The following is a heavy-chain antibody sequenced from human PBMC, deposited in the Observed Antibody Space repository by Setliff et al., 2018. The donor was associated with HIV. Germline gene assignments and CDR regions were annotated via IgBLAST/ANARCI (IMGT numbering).Heavy chain of an antibody. D-gene: IGHD3-3*01. CDR1: GASISSDYDY. CDR2: IYNSAST. Sequence: SETLSLTCTVSGASISSDYDYWVWIRQPPGKGLQWIGSIYNSASTYYSPSLKRRVIMSVDTSKNRFSLRLSSVSAADTAVYYCARTSYNFWGGPDSWGQGTLVTVSS. CDR3: ARTSYNFWGGPDS. J-gene: IGHJ4*02. V-gene: IGHV4-39*02.